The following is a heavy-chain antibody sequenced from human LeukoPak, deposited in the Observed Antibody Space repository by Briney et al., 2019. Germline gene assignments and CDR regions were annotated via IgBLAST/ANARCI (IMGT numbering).Heavy chain of an antibody. V-gene: IGHV1-69*05. Sequence: APVKVSCKASGGTFSSYAISWVRQAPGQGLEWMGRIIPIFGTANYAQKFQGRVTITTDESTSTAYMELSSLRSEDTAVYYCASESGYYYDSSGYYYIGYFDYWGQGTLVTVSS. CDR2: IIPIFGTA. J-gene: IGHJ4*02. CDR3: ASESGYYYDSSGYYYIGYFDY. D-gene: IGHD3-22*01. CDR1: GGTFSSYA.